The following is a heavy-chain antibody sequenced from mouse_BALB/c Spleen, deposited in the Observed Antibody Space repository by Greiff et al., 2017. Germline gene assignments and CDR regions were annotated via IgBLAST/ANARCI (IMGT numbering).Heavy chain of an antibody. Sequence: VQLQQSGAELVRPGASVKLSCKASGYTFTSYWINWVKQRPGQGLEWIGNIYPSDSYTNYNQKFKDKATLTVDKSSSTAYMQLSSPTSEDSAVYYCTRSGGYYGSSTWFAYWGQGTLVTVSA. V-gene: IGHV1-69*02. D-gene: IGHD1-1*01. CDR2: IYPSDSYT. CDR3: TRSGGYYGSSTWFAY. J-gene: IGHJ3*01. CDR1: GYTFTSYW.